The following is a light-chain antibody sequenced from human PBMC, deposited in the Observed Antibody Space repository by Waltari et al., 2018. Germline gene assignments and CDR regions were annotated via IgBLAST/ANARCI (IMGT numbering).Light chain of an antibody. V-gene: IGKV3-20*01. CDR3: QKYGSLPAT. CDR2: DAS. Sequence: DIMLPQSPCTLSLSPVARATPSCRASQSISKYLAWYQQKTGQAPRLLIYDASIRATGIPDRFSGSGYGTDFSLTISRLEPEDYAVYYCQKYGSLPATFGRGTKVEIK. CDR1: QSISKY. J-gene: IGKJ1*01.